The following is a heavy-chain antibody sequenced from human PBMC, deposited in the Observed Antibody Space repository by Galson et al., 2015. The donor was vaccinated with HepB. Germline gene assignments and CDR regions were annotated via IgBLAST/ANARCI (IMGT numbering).Heavy chain of an antibody. J-gene: IGHJ6*02. Sequence: SVKVSCKASGYTFTSYAIHLVRQAPGQRLEWMGWINAGNGSTKYSQRFQGRVTITRDTSASTAYMELSSLRSEDTAVYYCARSVLPCLEWDGMDVWGQGTTVTVSS. V-gene: IGHV1-3*01. CDR2: INAGNGST. CDR3: ARSVLPCLEWDGMDV. D-gene: IGHD3-3*01. CDR1: GYTFTSYA.